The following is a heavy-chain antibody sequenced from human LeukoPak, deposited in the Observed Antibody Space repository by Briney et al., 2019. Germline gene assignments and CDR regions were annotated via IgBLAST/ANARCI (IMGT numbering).Heavy chain of an antibody. V-gene: IGHV4-59*02. J-gene: IGHJ5*02. CDR3: ARVGAYNWFDP. CDR2: IYYTGST. Sequence: SETLSPTCTVFGDSVSSYYWSWIRQPPGKGLEWIAYIYYTGSTNYNPSLKSRVTISVDTSKNQFSLKLSSVTAADPAVYYCARVGAYNWFDPWGQGTLVTVSS. CDR1: GDSVSSYY. D-gene: IGHD3-10*01.